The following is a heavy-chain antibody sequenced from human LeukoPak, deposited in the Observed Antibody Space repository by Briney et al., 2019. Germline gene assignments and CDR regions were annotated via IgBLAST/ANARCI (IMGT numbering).Heavy chain of an antibody. Sequence: GASVKVSCKASGYTFTSYDINWVRQATGQGLEWMGWMNPNSGNTGYAQKFQGRVTMTRNTSISTAYMELSSLGSEDAAAYYCARVGGGYSGSYYFDYWGQGTLVTVSS. CDR3: ARVGGGYSGSYYFDY. J-gene: IGHJ4*02. CDR1: GYTFTSYD. D-gene: IGHD1-26*01. V-gene: IGHV1-8*01. CDR2: MNPNSGNT.